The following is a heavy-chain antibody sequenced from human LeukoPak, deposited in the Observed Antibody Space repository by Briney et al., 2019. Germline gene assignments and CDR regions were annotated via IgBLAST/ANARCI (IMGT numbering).Heavy chain of an antibody. V-gene: IGHV4-31*03. Sequence: PSQTLSLTCTVSGGSISSGGYSWSWIRQHPGKGLEWIGYICYSGSTYYNPSLKSRVTISVDTSKNQFSLRLSSVTAADTAVYYCARGGYSYGYIDYWGQGTLVTVSS. J-gene: IGHJ4*02. D-gene: IGHD5-18*01. CDR3: ARGGYSYGYIDY. CDR1: GGSISSGGYS. CDR2: ICYSGST.